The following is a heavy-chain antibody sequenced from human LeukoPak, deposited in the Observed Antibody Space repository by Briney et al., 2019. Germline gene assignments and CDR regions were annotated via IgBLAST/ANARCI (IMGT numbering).Heavy chain of an antibody. J-gene: IGHJ3*02. CDR2: IIPIFGTA. CDR1: GYTLTNYA. CDR3: ARNTKFVDTAMADSDDAFDI. D-gene: IGHD5-18*01. V-gene: IGHV1-69*13. Sequence: SVKVSCKASGYTLTNYALNWVRQAPGQGLEWMGGIIPIFGTANYAQKFQGRVTITADESTSTAYMELSSLRSEDTAVYYCARNTKFVDTAMADSDDAFDIWGQGTMVTVSS.